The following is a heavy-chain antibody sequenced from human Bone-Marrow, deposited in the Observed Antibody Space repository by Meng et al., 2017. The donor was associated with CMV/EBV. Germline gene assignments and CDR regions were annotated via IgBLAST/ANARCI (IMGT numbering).Heavy chain of an antibody. CDR1: GGTFSSYA. CDR2: IIPILGIA. V-gene: IGHV1-69*10. CDR3: ARALGSSSPGPYYYYGMDV. Sequence: SVKVSCKASGGTFSSYAISWVRQAPGQGLEWMGGIIPILGIANYAQKFQGRVTITADNSTSTAYMELSSPRSEDTAVYYCARALGSSSPGPYYYYGMDVWGQGTTVTVSS. D-gene: IGHD6-6*01. J-gene: IGHJ6*02.